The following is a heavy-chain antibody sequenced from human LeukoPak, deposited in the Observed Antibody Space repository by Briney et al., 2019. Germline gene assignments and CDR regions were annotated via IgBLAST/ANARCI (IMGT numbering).Heavy chain of an antibody. CDR2: IIPILGIA. Sequence: ASVKVSCKASGGTFSSYAISWVRQAPGQGLEWMGRIIPILGIANYAQKFQGRVTITADKSTSTAYMELSSLRSEDTAVYYCATVTYYYDSSGYRDWYYFDYWGQGTLVTVSS. CDR3: ATVTYYYDSSGYRDWYYFDY. CDR1: GGTFSSYA. D-gene: IGHD3-22*01. J-gene: IGHJ4*02. V-gene: IGHV1-69*04.